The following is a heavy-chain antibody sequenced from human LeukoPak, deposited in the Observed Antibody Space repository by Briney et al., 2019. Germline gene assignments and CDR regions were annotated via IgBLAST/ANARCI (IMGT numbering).Heavy chain of an antibody. CDR1: GGTFSSYA. J-gene: IGHJ4*02. V-gene: IGHV1-69*05. D-gene: IGHD2-15*01. CDR3: ASSTLGYCSGGSCYDY. Sequence: SVKVTCKASGGTFSSYAISWVRQAPGQGLEWMGGIIPIFGTANYAQKFQGRVTITTDESTSTAYMELSSLRSEDTAVYYCASSTLGYCSGGSCYDYWGQGTLVTVSS. CDR2: IIPIFGTA.